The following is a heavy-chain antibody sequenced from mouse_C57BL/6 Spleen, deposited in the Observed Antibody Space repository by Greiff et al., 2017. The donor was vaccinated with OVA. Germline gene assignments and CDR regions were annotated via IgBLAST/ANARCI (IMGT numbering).Heavy chain of an antibody. V-gene: IGHV2-5*01. CDR3: AKKSGIVARNAMDY. CDR2: IWRGGST. D-gene: IGHD1-1*01. CDR1: GFSLTSYG. J-gene: IGHJ4*01. Sequence: VMLVESGPGLVQPSQSLSITCTVSGFSLTSYGVHWVRQSPGKGLEWLGVIWRGGSTDYNAAFMSRLSITKDNSKSQVFFKMNSLQADDTAIYYCAKKSGIVARNAMDYWGQGTSVTVSS.